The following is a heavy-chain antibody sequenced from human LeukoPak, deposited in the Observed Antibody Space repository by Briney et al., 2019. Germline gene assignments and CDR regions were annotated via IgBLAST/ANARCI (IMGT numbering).Heavy chain of an antibody. J-gene: IGHJ4*02. CDR1: EFTFSSYA. Sequence: GRSLRLSCAASEFTFSSYAMHWVRQAPGEGLEWVALVSYDGSDKYYADSVKGRFTISRDNSKNTLYLQMNSLRGEDTAVYYCAKAHLLDWLLPFDYWGQGTLVTVSS. CDR3: AKAHLLDWLLPFDY. V-gene: IGHV3-30*18. CDR2: VSYDGSDK. D-gene: IGHD3/OR15-3a*01.